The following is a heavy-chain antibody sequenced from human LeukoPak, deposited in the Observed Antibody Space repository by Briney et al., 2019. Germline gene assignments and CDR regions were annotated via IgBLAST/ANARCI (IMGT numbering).Heavy chain of an antibody. CDR2: CTVNEGII. Sequence: GGSLRLSCDASAFTFSDFIRVRHRQAPGKGLEWVAVCTVNEGIIIYADSVKGRFTISRDNSKNTLYLQMNSLGTDDMGIYSCARDPIAGAPDYLDFWGQGTLVTVSS. D-gene: IGHD1-14*01. V-gene: IGHV3-30-3*01. CDR1: AFTFSDFI. J-gene: IGHJ4*02. CDR3: ARDPIAGAPDYLDF.